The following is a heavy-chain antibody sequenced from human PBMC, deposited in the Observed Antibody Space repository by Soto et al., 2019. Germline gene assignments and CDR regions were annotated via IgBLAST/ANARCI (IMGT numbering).Heavy chain of an antibody. CDR1: GYTFTSYG. CDR3: ARGRYGDY. V-gene: IGHV1-18*01. D-gene: IGHD1-1*01. J-gene: IGHJ4*02. Sequence: QVHLVQSGAEVKKPGASVKVSCKCSGYTFTSYGITWVRQAPGQGLEWMGWISAHNGNTDYAQKVQGRVTVTRATSTSTAYMELRSLRSDVTAVYYCARGRYGDYWGQGALVTVSS. CDR2: ISAHNGNT.